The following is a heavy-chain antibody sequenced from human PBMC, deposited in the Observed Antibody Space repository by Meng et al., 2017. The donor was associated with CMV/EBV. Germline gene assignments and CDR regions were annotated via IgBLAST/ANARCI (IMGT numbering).Heavy chain of an antibody. J-gene: IGHJ3*02. CDR1: SISSGYYY. CDR3: ARDALPSGDGNDAFDI. Sequence: SISSGYYYWGCVRQHPGKGLEWIGYLYYGGSTYYHPSLKSRVPISVDTSKNQFSLKLSSVTAADTAVYYCARDALPSGDGNDAFDIWGQGTMVTVSS. D-gene: IGHD4-17*01. V-gene: IGHV4-30-4*06. CDR2: LYYGGST.